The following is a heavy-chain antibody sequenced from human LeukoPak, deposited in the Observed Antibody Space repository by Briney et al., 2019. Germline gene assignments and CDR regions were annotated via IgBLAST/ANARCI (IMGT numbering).Heavy chain of an antibody. V-gene: IGHV3-48*04. J-gene: IGHJ5*02. CDR2: ISSSSSTI. D-gene: IGHD5-18*01. CDR1: GFTFSSYS. Sequence: GGSLRLSCAASGFTFSSYSMNWVRQAPGKGLEWVSYISSSSSTIYYADSVKGRFTISRDNAKNSLYLQMNSLRAEDTAVYHCARDGPSDTAMVWPYNWFDPWGQGTLVTVSS. CDR3: ARDGPSDTAMVWPYNWFDP.